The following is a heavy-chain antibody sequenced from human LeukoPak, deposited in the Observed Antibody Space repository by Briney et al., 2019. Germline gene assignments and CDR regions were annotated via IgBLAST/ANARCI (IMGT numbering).Heavy chain of an antibody. CDR2: INHSGST. D-gene: IGHD6-13*01. V-gene: IGHV4-34*01. J-gene: IGHJ4*02. Sequence: SETLSLTCAVYGGSFSGYYWSWIRQPPGKGLEWIGEINHSGSTNYNPSLKSRVTISVDTSKNQFSLKLSSVTAADTAVYYCARRRIAAAGIWYFGYWGQGTLVTVSS. CDR3: ARRRIAAAGIWYFGY. CDR1: GGSFSGYY.